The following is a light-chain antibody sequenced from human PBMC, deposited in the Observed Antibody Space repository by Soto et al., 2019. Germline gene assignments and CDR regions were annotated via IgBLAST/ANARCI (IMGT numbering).Light chain of an antibody. J-gene: IGKJ5*01. V-gene: IGKV1-8*01. CDR1: QGISSY. CDR2: ASS. CDR3: QQYYSYPRT. Sequence: AIRMTQSPSSFSASTGDRVTITCRASQGISSYLAGYQQKPGKAPKLLIYASSTLRCGVPSRFSGSGSGTDFTLTISCLQSEDFATYYCQQYYSYPRTFGQGTRLEIK.